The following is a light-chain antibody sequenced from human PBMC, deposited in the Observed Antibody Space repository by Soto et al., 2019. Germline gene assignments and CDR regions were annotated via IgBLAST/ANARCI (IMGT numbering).Light chain of an antibody. CDR3: HGLVSPPT. Sequence: EIVLTQSPGALSLSPGERATLSCRASQTVRNTYLAWYQHKPGQAPSLLIYGASTRSTGIPDRFSGSGSGTDFTLSISRVGPEDSAMYYCHGLVSPPTFGQGTRVEIK. V-gene: IGKV3-20*01. CDR2: GAS. CDR1: QTVRNTY. J-gene: IGKJ1*01.